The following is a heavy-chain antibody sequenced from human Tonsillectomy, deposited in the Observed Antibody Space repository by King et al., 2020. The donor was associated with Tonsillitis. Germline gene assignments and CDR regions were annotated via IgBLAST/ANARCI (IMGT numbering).Heavy chain of an antibody. D-gene: IGHD6-19*01. CDR1: GFIFSNYG. V-gene: IGHV3-30*02. CDR3: VKEGNWWTVAGTTWSEGHDY. CDR2: MGDDGNNE. Sequence: VQLVESGGGVVQPGGSLRLSCAASGFIFSNYGMHWVRQAPGKGLEWVALMGDDGNNEYYADSVKGRLTISRDNSKNTLYLQMNSLTLADTAVYYCVKEGNWWTVAGTTWSEGHDYWGQGPLVTVSS. J-gene: IGHJ4*02.